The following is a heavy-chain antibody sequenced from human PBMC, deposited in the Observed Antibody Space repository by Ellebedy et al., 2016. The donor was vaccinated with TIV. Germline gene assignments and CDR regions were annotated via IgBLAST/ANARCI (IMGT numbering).Heavy chain of an antibody. V-gene: IGHV3-7*01. Sequence: PGGSLRLSCAASGFTFSSYWMSWVRQAPGKGLEWVASIKQDGSEEYYADSVKGRFTISRDNAKNSLYLQMNSLGAENTAVYYCARQHVVSAPRGWFDPWGQGTLVTVSS. CDR1: GFTFSSYW. J-gene: IGHJ5*02. CDR3: ARQHVVSAPRGWFDP. CDR2: IKQDGSEE. D-gene: IGHD2-15*01.